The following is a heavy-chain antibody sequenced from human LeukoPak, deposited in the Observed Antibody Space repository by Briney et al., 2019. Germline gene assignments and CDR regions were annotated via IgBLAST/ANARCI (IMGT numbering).Heavy chain of an antibody. CDR3: ARQGGTMVRGALTWFDP. CDR2: IYPGDSDT. Sequence: GESLKISCKGSGYRFTGYWIGWVRQMPGKGLEWTGIIYPGDSDTRYSPSFQGQVTISADKSISTAYLQWSSLKASDTAMYYCARQGGTMVRGALTWFDPWGQGTLVTVSS. D-gene: IGHD3-10*01. J-gene: IGHJ5*02. V-gene: IGHV5-51*01. CDR1: GYRFTGYW.